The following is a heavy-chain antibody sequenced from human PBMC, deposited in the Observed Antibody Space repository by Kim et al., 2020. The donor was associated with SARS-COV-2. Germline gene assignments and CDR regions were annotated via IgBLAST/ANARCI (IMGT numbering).Heavy chain of an antibody. Sequence: ADSVKGRSTITNNKSKNTRYLQMDSLRAEDTAVYYCAKDPGVVPDHYFDFWGQGTLVTVSS. V-gene: IGHV3-23*01. D-gene: IGHD3-10*02. CDR3: AKDPGVVPDHYFDF. J-gene: IGHJ4*02.